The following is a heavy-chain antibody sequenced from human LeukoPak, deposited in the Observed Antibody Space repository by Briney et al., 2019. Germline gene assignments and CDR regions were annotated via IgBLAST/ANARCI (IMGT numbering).Heavy chain of an antibody. D-gene: IGHD3-10*01. J-gene: IGHJ3*02. CDR2: IYYSGST. CDR3: ARDLGRWFGTDDAFDI. V-gene: IGHV4-39*07. Sequence: SETLSLTCTVSGGSISSSSYYWGWIRQPPGKGLEWIGSIYYSGSTYYNPSLKSRVTISVDTSKNQFSLKLSSVTAADRAVYYCARDLGRWFGTDDAFDIWGQGTMVTVSS. CDR1: GGSISSSSYY.